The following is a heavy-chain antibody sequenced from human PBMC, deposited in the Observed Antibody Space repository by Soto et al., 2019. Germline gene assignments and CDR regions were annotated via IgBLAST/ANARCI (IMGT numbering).Heavy chain of an antibody. CDR2: ISGSGGST. CDR1: GFTFSSYA. CDR3: AKVVIRMKSHRTPAY. Sequence: EVQLLESGGGLVQPGGSLRLSCAASGFTFSSYAMSWVRQAPGKGLEWVSAISGSGGSTYYADSVKGPFTISRDNSKNNLYLQMNSLRAEDTPVYYCAKVVIRMKSHRTPAYWCQGTLVTVSS. V-gene: IGHV3-23*01. J-gene: IGHJ4*02. D-gene: IGHD3-22*01.